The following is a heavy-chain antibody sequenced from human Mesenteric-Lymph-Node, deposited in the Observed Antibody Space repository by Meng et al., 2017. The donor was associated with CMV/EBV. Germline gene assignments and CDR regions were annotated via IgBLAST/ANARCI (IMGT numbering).Heavy chain of an antibody. CDR3: AKDRVYQLHSLDY. J-gene: IGHJ4*02. D-gene: IGHD6-19*01. V-gene: IGHV3-21*01. CDR1: GFTFSSYS. CDR2: ISSSSSYI. Sequence: GESLKISCAASGFTFSSYSMNWVRQAPGKGLEWVSSISSSSSYIYYADSVKGRFTISRDNAKNSLYLQMNSLRVEDTAVYYCAKDRVYQLHSLDYWGQGTLVTVSS.